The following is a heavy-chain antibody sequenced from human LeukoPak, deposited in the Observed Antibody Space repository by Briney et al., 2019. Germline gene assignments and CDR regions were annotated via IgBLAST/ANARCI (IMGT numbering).Heavy chain of an antibody. CDR2: ISSSSSYI. J-gene: IGHJ4*02. D-gene: IGHD2-2*03. CDR1: GFTFSSYS. Sequence: GGSLRLSCAASGFTFSSYSMNWVRQAPGKGLEWVSSISSSSSYIYYADSVKGRFTISRDNAKNSLYLQMNSLRAEDTAVYYCARDSGYCSSTSCYGEDGRFDYWGQGTLVTVSS. CDR3: ARDSGYCSSTSCYGEDGRFDY. V-gene: IGHV3-21*01.